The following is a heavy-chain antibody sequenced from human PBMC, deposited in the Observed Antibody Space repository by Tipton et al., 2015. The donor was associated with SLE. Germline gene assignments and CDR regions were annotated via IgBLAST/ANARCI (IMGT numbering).Heavy chain of an antibody. J-gene: IGHJ3*01. CDR3: ARDLFLPGPGHGAFDV. D-gene: IGHD1-14*01. Sequence: TLSLTCTVSGGSITSGAYYWNWVRQHPGKGLEWIGNIYYSGSTYYNPPLQSRVTISGDTSKNQFSLKLTSVTAADTAVYYCARDLFLPGPGHGAFDVWGPGTMVTVSS. CDR1: GGSITSGAYY. V-gene: IGHV4-31*03. CDR2: IYYSGST.